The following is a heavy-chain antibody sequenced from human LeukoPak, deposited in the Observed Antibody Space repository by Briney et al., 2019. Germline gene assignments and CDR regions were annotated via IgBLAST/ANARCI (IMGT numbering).Heavy chain of an antibody. CDR2: IRSKIDGGAT. V-gene: IGHV3-15*07. D-gene: IGHD2-21*01. Sequence: WVGRIRSKIDGGATDYAAPVKGRFTITRDDSKNTLYLQINSLKIEDTAMYYCYTSITDYWGQGTLVTVSS. J-gene: IGHJ4*02. CDR3: YTSITDY.